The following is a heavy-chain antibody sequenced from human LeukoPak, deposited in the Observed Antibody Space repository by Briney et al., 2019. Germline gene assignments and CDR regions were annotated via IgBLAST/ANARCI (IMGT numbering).Heavy chain of an antibody. CDR3: ARNSDPLRPDAIRGYYYYMDV. J-gene: IGHJ6*03. CDR2: IYTSGST. CDR1: GGSISSGSYY. D-gene: IGHD2-21*01. V-gene: IGHV4-61*02. Sequence: NPSETLSLTCTVSGGSISSGSYYWSWIRQPAGKGLEWIGRIYTSGSTNYNPSLKSRVTISVDTSKNQFSLKLSSVTAADTAVYYCARNSDPLRPDAIRGYYYYMDVWGKGTTVTVSS.